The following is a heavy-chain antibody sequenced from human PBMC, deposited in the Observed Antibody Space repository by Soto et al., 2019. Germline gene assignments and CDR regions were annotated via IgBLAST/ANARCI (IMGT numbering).Heavy chain of an antibody. Sequence: GGSLRLSCAASGFTFSGYAMSWVRQAPGKGLEWVSAISGSGGSTYYADSVKGRFTISRDNSKNTLYLQMNSLRAEDTDVYYCANDRYLLSGYYYNEAADAFDIWGQGTMVTVSS. CDR2: ISGSGGST. J-gene: IGHJ3*02. CDR3: ANDRYLLSGYYYNEAADAFDI. V-gene: IGHV3-23*01. CDR1: GFTFSGYA. D-gene: IGHD3-22*01.